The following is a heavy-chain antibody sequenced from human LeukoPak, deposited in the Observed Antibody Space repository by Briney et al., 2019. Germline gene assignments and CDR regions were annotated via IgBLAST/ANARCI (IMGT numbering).Heavy chain of an antibody. Sequence: GGSLRLSCAASGFTFSSYAMSWVRQAPGKGLECVSAISGSGGSTYYADSVKGRFTISRDNSKNTLYLQMNSLRAEDTAVYYCAKDAYYYDSSGYPEEDYWGQGTLVTVSS. D-gene: IGHD3-22*01. CDR2: ISGSGGST. J-gene: IGHJ4*02. CDR1: GFTFSSYA. CDR3: AKDAYYYDSSGYPEEDY. V-gene: IGHV3-23*01.